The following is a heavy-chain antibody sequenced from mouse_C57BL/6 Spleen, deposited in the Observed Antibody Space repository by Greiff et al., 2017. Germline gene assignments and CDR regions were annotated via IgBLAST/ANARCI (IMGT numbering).Heavy chain of an antibody. V-gene: IGHV5-4*01. Sequence: EVQGVESGGGLVKPGGSLKLSCAASGFTFSSYAMSWVRQTPEKRLEWVATISDGGSYTYYPDNVKGRFTISRDNAKNNLYLQMSHLKSEDTAMYYCARQGVTTPMDYWGQGTSVTVSS. J-gene: IGHJ4*01. D-gene: IGHD2-5*01. CDR2: ISDGGSYT. CDR3: ARQGVTTPMDY. CDR1: GFTFSSYA.